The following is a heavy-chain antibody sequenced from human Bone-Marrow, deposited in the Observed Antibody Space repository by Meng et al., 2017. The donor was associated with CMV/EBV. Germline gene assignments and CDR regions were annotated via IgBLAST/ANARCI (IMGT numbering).Heavy chain of an antibody. CDR2: IYYSGST. J-gene: IGHJ6*02. Sequence: SQTLSLTCTVSGDSISGSTFYRGWIRQPPGKGLEWIGSIYYSGSTYYNPSLKSRVTISVDTSKNQFSLNLSSATAADTAVYYCARGRGYDLYYGMDVWGQGTTVTVSS. V-gene: IGHV4-39*07. D-gene: IGHD5-12*01. CDR1: GDSISGSTFY. CDR3: ARGRGYDLYYGMDV.